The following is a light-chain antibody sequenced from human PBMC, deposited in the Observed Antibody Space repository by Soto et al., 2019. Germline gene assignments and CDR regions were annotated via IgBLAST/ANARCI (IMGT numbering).Light chain of an antibody. J-gene: IGKJ1*01. CDR3: QQYSKWPRT. CDR1: QSVISD. CDR2: DAS. Sequence: EIVMTRSPATLSVSPGETASLSCRASQSVISDVAWFQQKPGQSPGLLIYDASTRATGIPARFSGSGFGSEFTLTISSLQSEDFAVYYCQQYSKWPRTFGQGTRVEVK. V-gene: IGKV3-15*01.